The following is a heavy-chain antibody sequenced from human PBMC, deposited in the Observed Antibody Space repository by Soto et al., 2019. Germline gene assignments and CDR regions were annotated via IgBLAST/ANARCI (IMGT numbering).Heavy chain of an antibody. J-gene: IGHJ4*02. Sequence: PGGSRRLSCGASGFTFSNAWMNGGGQSPGKGLQWVGRFKSKLDGGTTDYAAPVKGRFTISRDDSKNMFYLQMDSLKSEDTAVYYCSTDPLPPGTAPLDYWGQGTLVTVSS. CDR1: GFTFSNAW. CDR2: FKSKLDGGTT. D-gene: IGHD1-1*01. V-gene: IGHV3-15*01. CDR3: STDPLPPGTAPLDY.